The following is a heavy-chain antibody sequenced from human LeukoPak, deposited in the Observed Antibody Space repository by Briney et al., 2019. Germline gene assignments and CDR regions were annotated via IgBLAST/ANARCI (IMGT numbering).Heavy chain of an antibody. J-gene: IGHJ4*02. CDR3: AKDGGSYVDY. CDR1: GFTFSSYA. V-gene: IGHV3-30*07. D-gene: IGHD1-26*01. CDR2: IWYDGSNK. Sequence: GGSLRLSCAASGFTFSSYAMHWVRQAPGKGLEWVAVIWYDGSNKYYADSVEGRFTISRDNSKNTLYLQMNSLRAEDTAVYYCAKDGGSYVDYWGQGTLVTVSS.